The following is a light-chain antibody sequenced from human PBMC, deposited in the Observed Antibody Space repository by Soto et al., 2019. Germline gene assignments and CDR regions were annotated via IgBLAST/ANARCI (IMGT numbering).Light chain of an antibody. J-gene: IGLJ1*01. Sequence: QSVLTQPASVSGSPGQSITISCTGTSNDVGGYNYVSWYQQYPGKAPKLIIYDVTNRPSGVSTRFSGSKSGNRASLTISGLQAEDEADYYCSSYTTTTTSCVFVTGTKVTVL. CDR1: SNDVGGYNY. CDR3: SSYTTTTTSCV. V-gene: IGLV2-14*01. CDR2: DVT.